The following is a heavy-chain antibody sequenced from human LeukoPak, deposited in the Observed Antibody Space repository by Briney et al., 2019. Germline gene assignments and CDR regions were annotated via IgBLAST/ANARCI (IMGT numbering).Heavy chain of an antibody. CDR2: ISSGSSTI. Sequence: GGSLSLSCAASGFTFSNYNMNWVRQAPGKGLEWVSYISSGSSTIYYADSVKGRFTISRDNAKNSLYLQMNSLRDEDTAVYYCARGSGRYYGIDDWGQGTLVTVSS. J-gene: IGHJ4*02. V-gene: IGHV3-48*02. D-gene: IGHD1-26*01. CDR3: ARGSGRYYGIDD. CDR1: GFTFSNYN.